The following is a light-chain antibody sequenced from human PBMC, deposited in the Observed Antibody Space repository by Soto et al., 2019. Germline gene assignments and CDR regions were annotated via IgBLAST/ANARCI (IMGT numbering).Light chain of an antibody. CDR2: DAS. J-gene: IGKJ4*01. Sequence: DLQMTQSPSSLSASEGDRVTITCQSSHDVSRNLNWFQQKPGEAPQLLISDASKLERGVPSRFSGSGSGTDFTLTISSLQPEDVATYYCQQYNSMLSFGGGTEVEIK. CDR1: HDVSRN. CDR3: QQYNSMLS. V-gene: IGKV1-33*01.